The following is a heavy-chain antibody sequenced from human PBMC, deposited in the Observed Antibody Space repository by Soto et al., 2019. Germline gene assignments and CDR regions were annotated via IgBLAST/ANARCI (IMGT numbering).Heavy chain of an antibody. CDR1: GGTFSSYA. J-gene: IGHJ4*02. CDR2: IVPIVDTS. Sequence: QVQLVQSGAEVRQHASSVKVSCKTSGGTFSSYAISWVRQAPGQGLEWMGGIVPIVDTSTYAQKFQGRVTITADESTSTVYMELSSLRSDDTDVYYCVRVVAIPGYPDNWGQGTLVTVSS. D-gene: IGHD5-12*01. V-gene: IGHV1-69*12. CDR3: VRVVAIPGYPDN.